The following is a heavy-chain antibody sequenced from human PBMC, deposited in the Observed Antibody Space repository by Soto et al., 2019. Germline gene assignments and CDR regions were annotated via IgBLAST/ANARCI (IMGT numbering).Heavy chain of an antibody. CDR3: AKDSPSSASYKEDAFDI. CDR2: ISGSGRST. J-gene: IGHJ3*02. CDR1: GFTFSSYA. Sequence: EVQLLESGGGLVQPGGSLRLSCAASGFTFSSYAMSWVRQAPGKGLEWISAISGSGRSTYHADSVKGRFTISRDNSKNTLFLQMNSLRAEDTAVYYCAKDSPSSASYKEDAFDIWGQGTMVTVSS. V-gene: IGHV3-23*01. D-gene: IGHD1-26*01.